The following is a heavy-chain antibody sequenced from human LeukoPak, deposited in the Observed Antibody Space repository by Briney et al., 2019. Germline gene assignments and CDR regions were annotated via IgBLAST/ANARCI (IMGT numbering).Heavy chain of an antibody. Sequence: ASVKVSCNASGYTFTNYGISWVRQAPGQGLEWMGWINVYNGNTIYAQKLQGRVTMTTDTSTSTAYMELSSLRSEDTAVYYCARGIVEMATIGSFDYWGQGTLVTVSS. D-gene: IGHD5-24*01. V-gene: IGHV1-18*01. CDR1: GYTFTNYG. J-gene: IGHJ4*02. CDR2: INVYNGNT. CDR3: ARGIVEMATIGSFDY.